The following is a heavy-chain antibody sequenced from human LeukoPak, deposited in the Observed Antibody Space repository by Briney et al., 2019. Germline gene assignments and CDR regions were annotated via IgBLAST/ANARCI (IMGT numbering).Heavy chain of an antibody. V-gene: IGHV3-74*01. Sequence: GGSLRLSCAASGFMFSGYWMHWVRQGPEKGLELVSRIDNDGNGIIYADSVKGRFTTSRDNAKNGLYLQMSSLRVEDTAVYYCATGGGWEPSSGVVTHIDVWGKGTTVTVSS. CDR3: ATGGGWEPSSGVVTHIDV. D-gene: IGHD3-3*01. J-gene: IGHJ6*03. CDR1: GFMFSGYW. CDR2: IDNDGNGI.